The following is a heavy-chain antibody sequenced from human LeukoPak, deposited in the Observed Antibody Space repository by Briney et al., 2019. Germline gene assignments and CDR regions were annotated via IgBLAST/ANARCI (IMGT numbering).Heavy chain of an antibody. Sequence: PGGSLRLSCAASGITFSSYGMSWVRQAPGKGLEWVANIKQDGSEKYYVDSVKGRFTISRDNAKNSLYLQMNSLRAEDTAVYYCARVIKPGIAAAGTPDYFDYWGQGTLVTVSS. D-gene: IGHD6-13*01. CDR3: ARVIKPGIAAAGTPDYFDY. CDR1: GITFSSYG. J-gene: IGHJ4*02. V-gene: IGHV3-7*01. CDR2: IKQDGSEK.